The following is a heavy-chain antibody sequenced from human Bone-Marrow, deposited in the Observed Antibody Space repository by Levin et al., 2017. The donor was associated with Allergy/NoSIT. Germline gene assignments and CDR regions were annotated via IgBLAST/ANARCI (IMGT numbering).Heavy chain of an antibody. CDR1: GFTFSSYA. CDR2: MSGSGDST. V-gene: IGHV3-23*01. Sequence: GGSLRLSCAASGFTFSSYAMSWVRQAPGEGLEWVSGMSGSGDSTYYADSVKGRFTISRDNSKNTLYLQMNSLRAEDTALYYCAKEGKEVTGAWRVNNHFDYWGQGTLVTVSA. D-gene: IGHD3-9*01. J-gene: IGHJ4*02. CDR3: AKEGKEVTGAWRVNNHFDY.